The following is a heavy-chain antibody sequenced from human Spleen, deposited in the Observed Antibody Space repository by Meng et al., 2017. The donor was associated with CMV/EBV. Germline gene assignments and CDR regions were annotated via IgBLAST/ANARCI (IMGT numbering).Heavy chain of an antibody. V-gene: IGHV3-53*01. D-gene: IGHD1-26*01. CDR1: GFTVSTNY. CDR2: MYAGGRT. CDR3: ARGDSGSSAPLDS. J-gene: IGHJ4*02. Sequence: LSLTCAASGFTVSTNYMSWVRQAPGKGLEWVSVMYAGGRTFYADSVKGRFIVSRDDSTNTVFLQVNSLRAEDTAVYFCARGDSGSSAPLDSWGQGTLVTVSS.